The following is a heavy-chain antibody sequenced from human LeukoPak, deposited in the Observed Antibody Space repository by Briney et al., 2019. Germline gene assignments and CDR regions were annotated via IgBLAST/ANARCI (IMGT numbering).Heavy chain of an antibody. V-gene: IGHV3-66*01. Sequence: GGSLRLSCEASGLTVRSNYMSWVRQAPGKGLEWVSVIYRGGDTYYADSVKGRFTISRDTSKNTLYLQMNSLRAEDTAVYYCTRDSYPDHEGVRWFDPWGQGTLVTVSS. CDR2: IYRGGDT. CDR1: GLTVRSNY. D-gene: IGHD1-14*01. CDR3: TRDSYPDHEGVRWFDP. J-gene: IGHJ5*02.